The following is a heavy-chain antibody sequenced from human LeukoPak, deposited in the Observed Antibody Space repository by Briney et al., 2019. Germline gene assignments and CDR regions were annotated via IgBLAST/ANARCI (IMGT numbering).Heavy chain of an antibody. V-gene: IGHV3-23*01. Sequence: GGSLRLSCASSGFTFSSYAMSWVRQAPGKGLEWVSAISGSGGSTYYADSVKGRFTISRDNSKNTLYLQMNSLRAEDTAVYYCAKSYAVVPAAEVDIWGQGTMVTVSS. J-gene: IGHJ3*02. CDR3: AKSYAVVPAAEVDI. D-gene: IGHD2-2*01. CDR2: ISGSGGST. CDR1: GFTFSSYA.